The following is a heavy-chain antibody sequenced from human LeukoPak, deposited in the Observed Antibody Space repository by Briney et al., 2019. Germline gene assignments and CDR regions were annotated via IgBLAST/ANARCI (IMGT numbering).Heavy chain of an antibody. CDR3: AIGRGWQQLGDY. J-gene: IGHJ4*02. CDR1: EYSFPNYC. V-gene: IGHV5-51*01. D-gene: IGHD6-13*01. Sequence: GESLKISCKPSEYSFPNYCIGWVRQMPGKGLEWMGIIYPDDSDTNYSPFFQGQVTISDDTSISTANLQWNSLKASDSAMYYCAIGRGWQQLGDYWGQGTLVTVSS. CDR2: IYPDDSDT.